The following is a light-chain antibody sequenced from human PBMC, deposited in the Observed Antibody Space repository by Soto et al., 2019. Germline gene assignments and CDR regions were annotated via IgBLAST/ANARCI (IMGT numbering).Light chain of an antibody. Sequence: IVFTHSPGTLSLTPGERATLSCGTSQSLATNYLAWYQQKPGQAPRLLIYDASSRATGIPDRFSGSGSGTDFTLTISRLEPEDFALYFCQQYDTSPWTFGQGTKVDIK. CDR2: DAS. CDR3: QQYDTSPWT. CDR1: QSLATNY. V-gene: IGKV3-20*01. J-gene: IGKJ1*01.